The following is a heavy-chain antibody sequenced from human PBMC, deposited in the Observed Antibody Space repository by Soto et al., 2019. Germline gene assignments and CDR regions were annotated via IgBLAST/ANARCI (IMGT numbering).Heavy chain of an antibody. Sequence: PGGSLRLSCAASGFTFSSYAMHWVRQAPGKGLEWVAVISYDGSNKYYADSVKGRFTISRDNSKNTLYLQMNSLRAEDTAVYYCARVNKWELPKARQGYFDYWGQGTLVTVSS. CDR1: GFTFSSYA. V-gene: IGHV3-30-3*01. J-gene: IGHJ4*02. CDR3: ARVNKWELPKARQGYFDY. CDR2: ISYDGSNK. D-gene: IGHD1-26*01.